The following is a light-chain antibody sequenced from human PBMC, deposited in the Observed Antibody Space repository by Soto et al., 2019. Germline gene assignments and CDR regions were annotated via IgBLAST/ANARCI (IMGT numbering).Light chain of an antibody. CDR2: DAS. CDR1: QTITTW. J-gene: IGKJ1*01. CDR3: QFYGDPSKT. Sequence: GDRVTITCRASQTITTWTAWYQQKPGKAPKLLVYDASTLQSGVATRFSGSGSGTEFTLIISGLQPEDSATYYCQFYGDPSKTFGQGTKVDIK. V-gene: IGKV1-5*01.